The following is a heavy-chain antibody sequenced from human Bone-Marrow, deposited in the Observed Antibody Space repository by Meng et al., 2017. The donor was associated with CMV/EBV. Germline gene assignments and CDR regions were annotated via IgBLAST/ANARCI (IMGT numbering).Heavy chain of an antibody. J-gene: IGHJ4*01. Sequence: ASGKVSCKASGYTFSDYFLHWVRQAPGQGLEWMGWINPKSGVTNYAQRFQDRVTMTTDTSIRTVYMDLSRLTSDDTAIFYCARDLGVGAAGYWGQGTLVTVSS. CDR2: INPKSGVT. CDR3: ARDLGVGAAGY. V-gene: IGHV1-2*02. CDR1: GYTFSDYF. D-gene: IGHD3-3*01.